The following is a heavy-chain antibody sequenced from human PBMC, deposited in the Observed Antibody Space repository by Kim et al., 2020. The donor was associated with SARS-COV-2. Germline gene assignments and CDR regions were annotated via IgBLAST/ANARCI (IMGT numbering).Heavy chain of an antibody. J-gene: IGHJ4*02. Sequence: GGSLRLSCTASGFTFGDYAMSWFRQAPGKGLEWVGFIRSKAYGGTTEYAASVKGRFTISRDDSKSIAYLQMNSLKTEDTAVYYCTREGYDILTGYYTDYWGQGTLVTVSS. CDR3: TREGYDILTGYYTDY. CDR1: GFTFGDYA. CDR2: IRSKAYGGTT. D-gene: IGHD3-9*01. V-gene: IGHV3-49*03.